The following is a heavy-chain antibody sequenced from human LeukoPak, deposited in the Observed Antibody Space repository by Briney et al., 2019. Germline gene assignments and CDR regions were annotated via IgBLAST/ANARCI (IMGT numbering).Heavy chain of an antibody. V-gene: IGHV4-59*01. CDR3: ARGSSWSYYFDY. CDR2: FYYSGST. Sequence: SETLSLTCAVSGGSISSYYWSWIRQPPGKGLEWIGYFYYSGSTNYSPSLKSRVTISIDTSKNQFSLKLNFVTAADTAVYYCARGSSWSYYFDYWGQGTLVTVSS. D-gene: IGHD6-13*01. J-gene: IGHJ4*02. CDR1: GGSISSYY.